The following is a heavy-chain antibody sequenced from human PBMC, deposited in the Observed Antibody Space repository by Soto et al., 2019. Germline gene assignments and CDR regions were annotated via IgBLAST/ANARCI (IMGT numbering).Heavy chain of an antibody. D-gene: IGHD6-6*01. CDR1: GGSISSSNW. CDR2: IYHSGST. J-gene: IGHJ5*02. V-gene: IGHV4-4*02. CDR3: ARASSSMYNWLDP. Sequence: SETLSLTCAVSGGSISSSNWWSWVRQPPGKGLEWIGEIYHSGSTNYNPSLKSRVTISVDKSKNQFSLKLSSVTAADTAVYYCARASSSMYNWLDPWGQGTLVTVSS.